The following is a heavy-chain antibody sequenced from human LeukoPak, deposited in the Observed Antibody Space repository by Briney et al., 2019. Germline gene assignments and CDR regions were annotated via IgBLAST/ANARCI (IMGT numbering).Heavy chain of an antibody. CDR2: IKQDGSEK. D-gene: IGHD6-13*01. CDR1: GFTFSSYW. Sequence: GGSLRLSCAASGFTFSSYWMSWVRQAPGKGLEWVANIKQDGSEKYYVDSVKGRFTISRDNAKNSLYLQMTSLRAEDTAVYYCARGGGSSSLYYFDYWGQGTLVTVSS. J-gene: IGHJ4*02. CDR3: ARGGGSSSLYYFDY. V-gene: IGHV3-7*04.